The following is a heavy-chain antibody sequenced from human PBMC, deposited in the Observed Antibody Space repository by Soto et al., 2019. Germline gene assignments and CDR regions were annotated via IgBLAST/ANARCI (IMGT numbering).Heavy chain of an antibody. CDR3: GVRGLSKREVRAYFDY. CDR2: ISGSGGST. Sequence: EVQLLESGGGVVQPGGSLRLSCAASGFTFSSYDMTWVRQAPGKGLEWVSAISGSGGSTNYGDSVKGRFTISRDDSKNTLFMQMNSLRVEATAVYYCGVRGLSKREVRAYFDYWGRGTLVTVSS. D-gene: IGHD2-8*01. J-gene: IGHJ4*02. CDR1: GFTFSSYD. V-gene: IGHV3-23*01.